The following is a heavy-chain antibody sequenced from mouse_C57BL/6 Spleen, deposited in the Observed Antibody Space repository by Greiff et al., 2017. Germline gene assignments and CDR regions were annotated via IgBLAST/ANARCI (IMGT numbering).Heavy chain of an antibody. CDR1: GFTFTDYY. V-gene: IGHV1-26*01. CDR2: ISPNNGGT. CDR3: ARSVVDY. J-gene: IGHJ2*02. Sequence: EVQLLQSGPGLVKPGASVKISCKASGFTFTDYYMNWVKQSHGKSLEWIGDISPNNGGTRYNQKVKGKVTLTVDKSSITAYMELRSLTSEDSAVYYCARSVVDYWGQGTSLTVSS.